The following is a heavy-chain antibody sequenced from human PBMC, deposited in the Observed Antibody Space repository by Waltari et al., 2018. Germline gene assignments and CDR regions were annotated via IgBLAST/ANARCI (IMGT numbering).Heavy chain of an antibody. J-gene: IGHJ6*02. CDR3: ARDPVGYSYGRAGYYYYGMDV. CDR2: VSANNGNT. Sequence: QVQLVQSGAEVKKPGASVKVSCKASGYTFTSYGISWVRQAPGQGLEWMGWVSANNGNTNYGHKLQGRGTMNADTATSPASMELGSLRSDDTAVNYCARDPVGYSYGRAGYYYYGMDVWGQGTTVTVSS. CDR1: GYTFTSYG. D-gene: IGHD5-18*01. V-gene: IGHV1-18*01.